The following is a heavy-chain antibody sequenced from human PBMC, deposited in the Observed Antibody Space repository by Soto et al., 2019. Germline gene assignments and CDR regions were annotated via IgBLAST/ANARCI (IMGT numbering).Heavy chain of an antibody. Sequence: PSETLSLTCTVSGGSISSSSYYWGWIRQPPGKGLEWIGSIYYSGSTYYNPSLKSRVTISVDTSKNQFSLKLSSVTAADTAVYYCARHVLYSSGCIIDYWGQGTLVTVSS. CDR2: IYYSGST. CDR3: ARHVLYSSGCIIDY. V-gene: IGHV4-39*01. J-gene: IGHJ4*02. D-gene: IGHD6-19*01. CDR1: GGSISSSSYY.